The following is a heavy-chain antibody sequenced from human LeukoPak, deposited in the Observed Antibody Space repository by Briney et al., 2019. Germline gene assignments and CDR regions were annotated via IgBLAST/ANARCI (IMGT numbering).Heavy chain of an antibody. CDR3: ARSLYSNYAVNWLAS. CDR2: VSASGRT. CDR1: GGPVSEYY. Sequence: PSETLSLTCDVSGGPVSEYYWNWLRQPAGKGLEWIGRVSASGRTYYNPSLKSRLTMSIDTSKSQLSLHLTSVTAADTALYYCARSLYSNYAVNWLASWGQGTLVTVSS. J-gene: IGHJ5*01. V-gene: IGHV4-4*07. D-gene: IGHD4-11*01.